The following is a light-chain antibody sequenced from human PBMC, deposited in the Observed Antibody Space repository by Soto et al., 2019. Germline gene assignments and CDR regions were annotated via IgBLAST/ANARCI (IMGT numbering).Light chain of an antibody. CDR2: YDD. J-gene: IGLJ2*01. CDR3: ATWDDSLNGPV. Sequence: QSVLTQPPSVSEAPRQRVTISCSGSSSNIGNNAVNWYQQLPGKAPKLLIYYDDLLPSGVSDRFSGSKSGTSASLAISGLXXEDXXXYYCATWDDSLNGPVFGGGTQLTVL. V-gene: IGLV1-36*01. CDR1: SSNIGNNA.